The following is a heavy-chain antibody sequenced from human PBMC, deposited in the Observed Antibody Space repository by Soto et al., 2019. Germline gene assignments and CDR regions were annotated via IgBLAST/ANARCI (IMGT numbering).Heavy chain of an antibody. CDR2: ISSSSSYT. J-gene: IGHJ6*02. Sequence: GGSLRLSCAASGFTFSDYYMSWIRQAPGKGLEWVSYISSSSSYTNYADSVKGRFTISRDNAKNSLYLQMNSLRAEDTAVYYYAKYIAAAGYYYYYGMDVWGQGTTVTVSS. CDR3: AKYIAAAGYYYYYGMDV. CDR1: GFTFSDYY. D-gene: IGHD6-13*01. V-gene: IGHV3-11*03.